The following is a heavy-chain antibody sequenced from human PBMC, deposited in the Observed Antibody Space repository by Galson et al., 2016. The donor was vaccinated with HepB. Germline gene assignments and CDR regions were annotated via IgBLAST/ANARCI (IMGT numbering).Heavy chain of an antibody. Sequence: SLRLSCAASGFTFSNYDMNWVRQAPGKGPEWVANINYRADYTSYADSVKGRFTISRDNSKNMLHLQMYSLRAEDTALYYCVKDPNWESGYWGQGTLVTVSS. J-gene: IGHJ4*02. D-gene: IGHD7-27*01. CDR1: GFTFSNYD. CDR3: VKDPNWESGY. CDR2: INYRADYT. V-gene: IGHV3-23*01.